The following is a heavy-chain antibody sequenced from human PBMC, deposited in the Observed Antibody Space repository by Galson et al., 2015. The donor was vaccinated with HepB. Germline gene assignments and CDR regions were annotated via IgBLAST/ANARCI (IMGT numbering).Heavy chain of an antibody. V-gene: IGHV4-34*01. CDR1: GGSFSGYY. J-gene: IGHJ5*02. D-gene: IGHD6-13*01. CDR3: ARGFWDSSKGGLDP. CDR2: INHSGST. Sequence: LSLTCAVYGGSFSGYYWSWIRQPPGKGLEWIGEINHSGSTNYNPSLKSRVTISVDTSKNQFSLKLSSVTAADTAVYCCARGFWDSSKGGLDPWGQGTLVTVSS.